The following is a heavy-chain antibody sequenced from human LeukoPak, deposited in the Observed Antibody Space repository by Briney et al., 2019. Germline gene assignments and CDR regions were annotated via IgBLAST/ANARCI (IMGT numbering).Heavy chain of an antibody. CDR1: GFTLSSYA. V-gene: IGHV3-23*01. CDR2: ISGSGGST. CDR3: ARDRCSGGSCYGGSDAFDI. Sequence: GGSLRLSCAASGFTLSSYAMSWVRQAPGKGLEWVSAISGSGGSTYYADSVKGRFTISRDNAKNSLYLQMNSLRAEDTAVYYCARDRCSGGSCYGGSDAFDIWGQGTMVTVSS. J-gene: IGHJ3*02. D-gene: IGHD2-15*01.